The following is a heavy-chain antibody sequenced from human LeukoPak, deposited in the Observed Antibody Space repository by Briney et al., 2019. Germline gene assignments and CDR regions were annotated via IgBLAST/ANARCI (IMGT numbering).Heavy chain of an antibody. J-gene: IGHJ4*02. CDR3: AKRFYGSGNYYAFDS. V-gene: IGHV3-23*01. D-gene: IGHD3-10*01. CDR2: ISGGGDST. Sequence: WGGLRLSCAAPWFPLCSYSLSWLRPAPGEGVGWGSKISGGGDSTFYPDSVKGRFTISRDNSKNTLYLQMNSLRAEDTAVYYCAKRFYGSGNYYAFDSWGQGTLVTVSS. CDR1: WFPLCSYS.